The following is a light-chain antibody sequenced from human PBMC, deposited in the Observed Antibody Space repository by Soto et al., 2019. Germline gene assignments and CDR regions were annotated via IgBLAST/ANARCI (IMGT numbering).Light chain of an antibody. CDR1: QSVNGN. J-gene: IGKJ1*01. CDR2: GAS. V-gene: IGKV3-15*01. Sequence: EIVMTQSPATLSVSPGERATLSCRASQSVNGNLAWYQQKPGQAPRLLIYGASTRATAIPARFSGSGSGTEFTLTISSLQSEDFVVYYCQQYNNWPPAFGQGTKVEIK. CDR3: QQYNNWPPA.